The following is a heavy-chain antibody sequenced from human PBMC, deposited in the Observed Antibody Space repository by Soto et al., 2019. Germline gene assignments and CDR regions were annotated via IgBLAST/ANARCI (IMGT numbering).Heavy chain of an antibody. D-gene: IGHD2-2*01. CDR3: GKSLSTAVNDGLDV. Sequence: EVQLLESGGGLVQPGGSLRLSCGASGFTFSDNAMPWVRLAPGQGLEWVSSISDDGDSTYYADSVKGRFTSSRDNSKNTLFLQVSSLAAEDTAVYYCGKSLSTAVNDGLDVWGQGTSDTVSS. CDR2: ISDDGDST. CDR1: GFTFSDNA. V-gene: IGHV3-23*01. J-gene: IGHJ6*02.